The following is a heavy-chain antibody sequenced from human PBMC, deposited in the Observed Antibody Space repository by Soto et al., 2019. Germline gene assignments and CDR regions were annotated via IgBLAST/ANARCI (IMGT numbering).Heavy chain of an antibody. CDR1: GFTFSSYG. D-gene: IGHD3-3*01. CDR2: IWYDGSNK. Sequence: GGSLRLSCAASGFTFSSYGMHWVRQAPGKGLEWVAVIWYDGSNKYYADSVKGRFTISRDNSKNTLYLQMNSLRAEDTAVYYCAREGWAVSYDSDYYYSYIDVCGKGTTVTLSS. J-gene: IGHJ6*03. CDR3: AREGWAVSYDSDYYYSYIDV. V-gene: IGHV3-33*01.